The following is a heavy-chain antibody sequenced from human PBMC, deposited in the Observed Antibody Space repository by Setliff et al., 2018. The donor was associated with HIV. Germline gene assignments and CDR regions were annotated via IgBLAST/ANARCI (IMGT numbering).Heavy chain of an antibody. J-gene: IGHJ6*04. CDR1: GYTFTNYY. V-gene: IGHV1-2*02. CDR3: ASGKGVGGVVITDGLDV. CDR2: INPNSGGT. D-gene: IGHD3-10*01. Sequence: ASVKVSCKASGYTFTNYYMHWVRQAPGQGLEWMGWINPNSGGTNYAQKFQGRVTMTRDTSISTAYMELRTLTSEDTAVYYCASGKGVGGVVITDGLDVWGKGTTVTVSS.